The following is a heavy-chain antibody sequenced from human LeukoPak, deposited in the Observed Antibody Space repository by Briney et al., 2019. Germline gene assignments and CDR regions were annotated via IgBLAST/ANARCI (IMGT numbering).Heavy chain of an antibody. CDR3: ATYCSGGSCYSRYYGMDV. V-gene: IGHV1-2*02. Sequence: ASVKVSCKASGYTFTGYYMHWVRQAPGQGLEWMGWINPNSGGTNYAQKFQGRVTMTRDMSISTAYMELSRLRSDDTAVYYCATYCSGGSCYSRYYGMDVWGQGTTVTVSS. CDR2: INPNSGGT. J-gene: IGHJ6*02. CDR1: GYTFTGYY. D-gene: IGHD2-15*01.